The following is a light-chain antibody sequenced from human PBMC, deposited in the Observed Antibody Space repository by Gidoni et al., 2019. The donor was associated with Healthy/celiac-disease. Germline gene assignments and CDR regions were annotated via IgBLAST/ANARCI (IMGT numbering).Light chain of an antibody. Sequence: DIVLPQSPGTLSLSPGERATPSCRASQSVSSSYLAWYQQKPGQAPRLLIYGASSRATGIPGRFSGSGSGTDFTLTISRLEPEDFAVYYCQQYGSSPRTFXXXTKVEIK. CDR2: GAS. CDR3: QQYGSSPRT. V-gene: IGKV3-20*01. J-gene: IGKJ1*01. CDR1: QSVSSSY.